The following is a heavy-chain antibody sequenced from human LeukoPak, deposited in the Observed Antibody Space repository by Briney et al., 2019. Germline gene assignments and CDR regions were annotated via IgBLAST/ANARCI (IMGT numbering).Heavy chain of an antibody. D-gene: IGHD2-2*01. J-gene: IGHJ6*02. CDR1: GASINNYY. V-gene: IGHV4-4*07. Sequence: PSETLSLTCTVSGASINNYYWSWIRQPAGKGLEWIGRIHGGGSTNYNPSLKSRVTISVDTSKNQFSLKLSSVTAADTAVYYCARAPHYCSSTSCYCGMDVWGQGTTVTVSS. CDR3: ARAPHYCSSTSCYCGMDV. CDR2: IHGGGST.